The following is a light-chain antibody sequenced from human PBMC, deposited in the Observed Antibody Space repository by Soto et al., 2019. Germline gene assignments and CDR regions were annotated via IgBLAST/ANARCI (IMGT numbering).Light chain of an antibody. CDR2: KAS. CDR1: QSISSW. V-gene: IGKV1-5*03. J-gene: IGKJ4*01. Sequence: DIQMTQSPSTLSASVGDRVTITCRASQSISSWLAWYQQKPGKAPKLLIYKASSLESGVPSRFSGSGSGTEFTLTIGRLQPDDFATYYCQQYDNYLLTFGGGTKVEI. CDR3: QQYDNYLLT.